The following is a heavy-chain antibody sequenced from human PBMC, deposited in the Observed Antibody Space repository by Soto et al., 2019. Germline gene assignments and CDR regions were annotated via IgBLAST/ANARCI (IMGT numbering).Heavy chain of an antibody. D-gene: IGHD3-22*01. CDR1: GGSFSGYY. J-gene: IGHJ6*02. Sequence: SETLSLTCAVYGGSFSGYYWSWIRQPPGKGLEWIGEINNSGSTNYNPSLKSQVTISVDTSKNQFSLKLSSVTAADTAVYYCARGVTTGSYGMDVWGQGTTVTVSS. CDR2: INNSGST. V-gene: IGHV4-34*01. CDR3: ARGVTTGSYGMDV.